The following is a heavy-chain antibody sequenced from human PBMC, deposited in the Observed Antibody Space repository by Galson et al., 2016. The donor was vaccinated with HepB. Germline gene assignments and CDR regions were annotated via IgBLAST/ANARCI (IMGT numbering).Heavy chain of an antibody. Sequence: LRLSCAVSGFTFSDYYVSWIRQAPGKGPEWVSYISSISSHTNYGDSVKGRFTISRDNAKNSVDLQMNSLRPDDTAVYYCAATQYDFLRGDVWGKGTTVTVSS. CDR3: AATQYDFLRGDV. CDR1: GFTFSDYY. J-gene: IGHJ6*04. D-gene: IGHD3-3*01. CDR2: ISSISSHT. V-gene: IGHV3-11*06.